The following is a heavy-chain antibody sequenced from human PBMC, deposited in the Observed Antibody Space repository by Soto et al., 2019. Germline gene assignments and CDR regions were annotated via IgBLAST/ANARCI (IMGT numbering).Heavy chain of an antibody. CDR1: GESFRGYI. Sequence: QVQLQQSGAGLLKPSETLSLTCAVYGESFRGYIWTWIRQTPGKGLQWIGQINHSGSANYNPSLKSRVTISVHTSNSQFSLELSSVTAADTAVYYCARGLISGSHYSGGWYYFDSWGQGTQVTVSS. CDR3: ARGLISGSHYSGGWYYFDS. D-gene: IGHD1-26*01. V-gene: IGHV4-34*01. CDR2: INHSGSA. J-gene: IGHJ4*02.